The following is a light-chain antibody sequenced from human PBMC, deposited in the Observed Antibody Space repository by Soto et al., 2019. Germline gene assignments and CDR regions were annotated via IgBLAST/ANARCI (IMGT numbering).Light chain of an antibody. CDR2: DAA. J-gene: IGKJ4*01. CDR1: QAISGY. V-gene: IGKV1-5*01. Sequence: DIEMTQSPSTLSASVADRVTIACRASQAISGYLAWYQRKPGKAPKLLIYDAANLQTGVSSRFSGSGSGTNFTLTINRLQPDDFATYYCQQYSSYTLTFGGGTKVDIK. CDR3: QQYSSYTLT.